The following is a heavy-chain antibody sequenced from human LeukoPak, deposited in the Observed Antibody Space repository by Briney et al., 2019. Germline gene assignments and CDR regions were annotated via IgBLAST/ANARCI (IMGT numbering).Heavy chain of an antibody. CDR2: ISWDGGST. Sequence: QTGGSLRLSCAASGFTFDDYAMHWVRQAPGKGLEWVSLISWDGGSTYYADSVKGRFTISRDNSKNSLYLQMNSLRAEDTALYYCAKDIRPVLAAAVGYFDYWGQGTLVTVSS. D-gene: IGHD6-13*01. CDR3: AKDIRPVLAAAVGYFDY. V-gene: IGHV3-43D*03. CDR1: GFTFDDYA. J-gene: IGHJ4*02.